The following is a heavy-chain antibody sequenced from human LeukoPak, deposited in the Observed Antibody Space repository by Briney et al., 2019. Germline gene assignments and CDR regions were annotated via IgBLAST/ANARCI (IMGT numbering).Heavy chain of an antibody. V-gene: IGHV3-30-3*01. J-gene: IGHJ3*02. CDR2: XXTDGSQT. CDR1: XXTXSTXX. CDR3: VRERQDTIVHSGAFDI. Sequence: CAXXXXTXSTXXMPWXRQAPXKGXEWVAAXXTDGSQTFYIGSVKGRFTISRDNSKNILYLQMNSLRAEDTAIYFCVRERQDTIVHSGAFDIWGQGTMVTVSS. D-gene: IGHD3-10*01.